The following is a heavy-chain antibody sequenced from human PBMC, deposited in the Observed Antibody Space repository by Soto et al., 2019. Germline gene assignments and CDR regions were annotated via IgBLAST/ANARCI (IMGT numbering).Heavy chain of an antibody. D-gene: IGHD3-16*01. V-gene: IGHV1-69*01. CDR2: IIPIFDSR. CDR3: ARGETHLGV. J-gene: IGHJ6*02. CDR1: RDTFSKYA. Sequence: QVQLVQSGAEVKKPGSSVKVSCKASRDTFSKYAFNWVRQAPGQGLEWMGWIIPIFDSRNYAEKFQGRVTITADESTSTAYMELRSLRFEDTAVYYCARGETHLGVWGQGTTVTVSS.